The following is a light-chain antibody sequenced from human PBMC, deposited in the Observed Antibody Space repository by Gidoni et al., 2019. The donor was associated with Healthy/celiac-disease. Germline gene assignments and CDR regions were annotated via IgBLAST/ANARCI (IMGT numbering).Light chain of an antibody. CDR2: DAS. J-gene: IGKJ1*01. Sequence: EIVLTQSPATLSLSPGERATLSCRASQSVSSYLAWYQQKPGQAPRLLIYDASNRATGIPARFSGSGVGTDFTLTISSLEPEDFAVYYCQQRSNWPWTFGQGTKVEIK. CDR1: QSVSSY. V-gene: IGKV3-11*01. CDR3: QQRSNWPWT.